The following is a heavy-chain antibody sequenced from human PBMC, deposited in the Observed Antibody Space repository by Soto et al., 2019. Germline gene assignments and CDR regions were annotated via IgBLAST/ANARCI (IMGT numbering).Heavy chain of an antibody. J-gene: IGHJ3*02. V-gene: IGHV1-2*04. CDR1: GYTFTGYY. CDR3: AKESVPRGELVFNI. Sequence: ASVKVSCKASGYTFTGYYMHWVRQAPGQGLEWMGWINPNSGGTNYAQKFQGWVTMTKNTLYLQMNSLRAEDTAVYYCAKESVPRGELVFNIGGQGKMVTVPS. D-gene: IGHD1-26*01. CDR2: INPNSGGT.